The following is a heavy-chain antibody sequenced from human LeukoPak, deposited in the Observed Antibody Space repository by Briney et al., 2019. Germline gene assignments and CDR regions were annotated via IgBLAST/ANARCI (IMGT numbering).Heavy chain of an antibody. Sequence: GGSLRLSCAASGFTFSSYATHWARQAPGKGLEWVAVISYDGSNKYYADSVKGRFTISRDNSKNTLYLQMNSLRAEDTAVYYCTKGIDLWFGESNDAFDIWGQGTMVTVSS. CDR2: ISYDGSNK. D-gene: IGHD3-10*01. CDR1: GFTFSSYA. J-gene: IGHJ3*02. V-gene: IGHV3-30-3*01. CDR3: TKGIDLWFGESNDAFDI.